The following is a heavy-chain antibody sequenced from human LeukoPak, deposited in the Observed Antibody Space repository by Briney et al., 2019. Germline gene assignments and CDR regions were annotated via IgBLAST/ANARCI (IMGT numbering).Heavy chain of an antibody. Sequence: PGGSLRLSYAASRFTFSSYEMNWVRQAPGKGLEWVSYISSSGSTIYYADSVKGRFTISRDNAKNSLYLQMNSLRAEDTAVYYCARAMRWLSDYWGQGTLVTVSS. J-gene: IGHJ4*02. V-gene: IGHV3-48*03. CDR2: ISSSGSTI. D-gene: IGHD5-24*01. CDR1: RFTFSSYE. CDR3: ARAMRWLSDY.